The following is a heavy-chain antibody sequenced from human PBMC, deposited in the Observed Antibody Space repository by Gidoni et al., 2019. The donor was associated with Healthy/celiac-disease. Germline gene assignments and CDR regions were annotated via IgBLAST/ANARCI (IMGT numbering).Heavy chain of an antibody. V-gene: IGHV4-61*02. CDR3: ARLAPLPGTNYYYYYMDL. J-gene: IGHJ6*03. D-gene: IGHD2-2*01. CDR2: IYTSGST. Sequence: QVQLQESGPGLVKPSQTLSLTCTVSGGSISSGSYYWSWIRQPAGKGLEWIGRIYTSGSTNYNPSLKSRVTMSVDTSKNQFSLKLSSVTAADTAVYYCARLAPLPGTNYYYYYMDLWGKGTTVTVSS. CDR1: GGSISSGSYY.